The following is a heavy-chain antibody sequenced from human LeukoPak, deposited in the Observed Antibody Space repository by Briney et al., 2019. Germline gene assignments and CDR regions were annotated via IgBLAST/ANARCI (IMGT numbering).Heavy chain of an antibody. CDR1: GGTFSSYA. V-gene: IGHV1-69*01. J-gene: IGHJ4*02. Sequence: VKVSCKASGGTFSSYAISWVRQAPGQGLEWMGGIIPIFGTANYAQKFQGRVTITADESTSTAYMELSSLRSEDTAVYYCARDGGYSYGLTLDYWGQGTLVTVSS. CDR2: IIPIFGTA. CDR3: ARDGGYSYGLTLDY. D-gene: IGHD5-18*01.